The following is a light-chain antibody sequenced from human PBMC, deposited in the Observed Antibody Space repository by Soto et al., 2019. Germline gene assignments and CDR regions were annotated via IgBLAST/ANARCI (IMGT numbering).Light chain of an antibody. Sequence: QSALTQPASVSGSPGQSITISCTGTSSDVGSYNLVSWYQQHPGKAPKLMIYEVSNRPSGVSNRFSGSKSGNTASLTISGLQAEDEADYYCSSYRSSNTPDLFGTGTKLTVL. V-gene: IGLV2-14*02. CDR1: SSDVGSYNL. CDR3: SSYRSSNTPDL. J-gene: IGLJ1*01. CDR2: EVS.